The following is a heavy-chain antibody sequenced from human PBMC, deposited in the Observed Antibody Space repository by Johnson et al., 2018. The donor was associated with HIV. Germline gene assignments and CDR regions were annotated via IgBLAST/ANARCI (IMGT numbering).Heavy chain of an antibody. Sequence: VHLVESGGGVVQPGRSLRLSCAASGFTFSSYWMNWVRQAPGKGLEWVAVMWYDGSNKYYADSVKCRFTISRDNSKNTLYLQMNSLRAEDTAVYYCARGLNCTNGGCYTWALDIWGQGTMVTVAS. CDR2: MWYDGSNK. V-gene: IGHV3-33*08. J-gene: IGHJ3*02. D-gene: IGHD2-8*01. CDR3: ARGLNCTNGGCYTWALDI. CDR1: GFTFSSYW.